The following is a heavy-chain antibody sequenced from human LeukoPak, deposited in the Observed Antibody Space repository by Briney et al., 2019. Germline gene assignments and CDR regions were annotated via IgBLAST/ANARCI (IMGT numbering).Heavy chain of an antibody. CDR1: GFTFSSYV. Sequence: SGGSLRLSCAASGFTFSSYVMSWVRQAPGKGLEWVSGISGSGGSTFYADSVKGRFTISRDNSKNTLYLQMNSLRAEDTAVYYCAKGYDSSGYYFNVYFDYWGQGTLVTVSS. D-gene: IGHD3-22*01. CDR3: AKGYDSSGYYFNVYFDY. V-gene: IGHV3-23*01. J-gene: IGHJ4*02. CDR2: ISGSGGST.